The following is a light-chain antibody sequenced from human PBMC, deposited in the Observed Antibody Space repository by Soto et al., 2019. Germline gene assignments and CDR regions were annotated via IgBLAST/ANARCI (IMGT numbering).Light chain of an antibody. Sequence: IHMTQSPSSLSASVGDRVTITCRASQGIRNDLGWYQKKPGKAPKLLIFAASSLQGGVPSRFSGSRSGPDFTLTISSLQPEDFATYYCQQSYSSPPTFGQGTKWIS. CDR2: AAS. J-gene: IGKJ1*01. V-gene: IGKV1-39*01. CDR3: QQSYSSPPT. CDR1: QGIRND.